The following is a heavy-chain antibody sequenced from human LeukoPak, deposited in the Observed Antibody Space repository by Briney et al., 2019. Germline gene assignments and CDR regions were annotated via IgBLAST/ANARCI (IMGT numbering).Heavy chain of an antibody. D-gene: IGHD3-16*01. CDR1: GFSFSDYY. J-gene: IGHJ4*02. V-gene: IGHV3-11*03. CDR3: AWGDPLDY. CDR2: ISSSSSYT. Sequence: GGSLRLSRAASGFSFSDYYMSWIRQAPGKGLEWVSYISSSSSYTNYADSVKGRFTISRDNAENSLYLQMNSLRAEDTAVYYCAWGDPLDYWGQGTLVTVSS.